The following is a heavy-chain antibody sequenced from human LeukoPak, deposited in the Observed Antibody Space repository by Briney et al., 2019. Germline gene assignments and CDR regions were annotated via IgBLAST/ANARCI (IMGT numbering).Heavy chain of an antibody. CDR1: GGTFSSYA. Sequence: SVKVSCKASGGTFSSYAISWVRRAPGQGLEWMGGIIPIFGTANYAQKFQGRVTITADESTSTAYMELSSLRSEDTAVYYCAWDGSGSYPPYGMDVWGQGTAVTVSS. CDR3: AWDGSGSYPPYGMDV. D-gene: IGHD3-10*01. V-gene: IGHV1-69*13. J-gene: IGHJ6*02. CDR2: IIPIFGTA.